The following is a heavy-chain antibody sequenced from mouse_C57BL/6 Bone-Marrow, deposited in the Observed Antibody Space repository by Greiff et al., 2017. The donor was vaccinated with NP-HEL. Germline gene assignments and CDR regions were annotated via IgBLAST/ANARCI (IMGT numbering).Heavy chain of an antibody. CDR1: EYEFPSHD. V-gene: IGHV5-2*01. CDR2: INSDGGST. D-gene: IGHD1-1*01. Sequence: EVQVVESGGGLVQPGESLKLSCESNEYEFPSHDMSWVRKTPEKRLELVAAINSDGGSTYYPDTMERRFIISRDNTKKTLYLQMSSLRSEDTALYYCASLITTVAHFDYWGQGTTLTVSS. J-gene: IGHJ2*01. CDR3: ASLITTVAHFDY.